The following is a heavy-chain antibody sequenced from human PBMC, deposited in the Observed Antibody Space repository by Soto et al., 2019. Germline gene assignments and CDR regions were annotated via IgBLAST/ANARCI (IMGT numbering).Heavy chain of an antibody. V-gene: IGHV3-30*18. CDR1: GFTFSSYG. CDR2: ISYDGSNK. D-gene: IGHD6-19*01. Sequence: QVQLVESGGGVVQPGTSLRLSCAASGFTFSSYGMHWVRQAPGKGLEWVAVISYDGSNKYYADSVKGRFTISRDNSKNTLYLQMNCLRAEDTAVYYCAKEYSSGWYYFAYWGKGTLVTVSS. J-gene: IGHJ4*02. CDR3: AKEYSSGWYYFAY.